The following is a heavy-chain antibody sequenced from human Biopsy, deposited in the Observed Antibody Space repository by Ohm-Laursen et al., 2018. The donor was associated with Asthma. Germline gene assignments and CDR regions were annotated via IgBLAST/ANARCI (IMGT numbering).Heavy chain of an antibody. D-gene: IGHD7-27*01. V-gene: IGHV4-39*01. CDR1: GASITSSAYY. Sequence: TLSLTCTVSGASITSSAYYWGWIRQPPGKGLEWIGSMYYGETTYYSPSLKSRVTISVDTSKNQFSLILSSVTAADTAVFYCARHWNWGSFFDYWGQGMLVTVSA. CDR2: MYYGETT. J-gene: IGHJ4*02. CDR3: ARHWNWGSFFDY.